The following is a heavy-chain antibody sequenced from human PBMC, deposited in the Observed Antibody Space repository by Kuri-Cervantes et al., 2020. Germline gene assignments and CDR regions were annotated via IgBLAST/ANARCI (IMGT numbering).Heavy chain of an antibody. CDR3: VKMKHCNGDCSYYMDV. CDR2: ISGSGGST. V-gene: IGHV3-23*01. CDR1: RFTFSSYD. J-gene: IGHJ6*03. D-gene: IGHD2-15*01. Sequence: GGSLRLSCAASRFTFSSYDMTWVRQAPGKRLEWVSGISGSGGSTYYPDSVQGRFTVPRDNSKNTLYLQMNSLRVEDTAVYFCVKMKHCNGDCSYYMDVWGKGTTVTVSS.